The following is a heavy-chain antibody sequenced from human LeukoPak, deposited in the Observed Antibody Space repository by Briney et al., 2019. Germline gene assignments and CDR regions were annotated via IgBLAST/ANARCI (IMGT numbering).Heavy chain of an antibody. CDR3: AREPTTNDY. CDR2: INHSGST. V-gene: IGHV4-34*01. Sequence: SETLSLTCAVYGGSFSSYYWSWIRQPPGKGLEWIGEINHSGSTNYNPSLKSRITISIDTSKNQFSLKLSSVTAADTAVYYCAREPTTNDYWGQGTLVTVSS. J-gene: IGHJ4*02. CDR1: GGSFSSYY. D-gene: IGHD4-17*01.